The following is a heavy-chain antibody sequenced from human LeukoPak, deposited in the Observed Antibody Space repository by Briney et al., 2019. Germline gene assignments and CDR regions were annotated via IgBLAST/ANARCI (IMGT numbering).Heavy chain of an antibody. Sequence: PGGSLRLSCAASGFPFSSYAMSWVRQAPGKGLEWVSAISGSGGSTYYADSVKGRFTISRDNSKNTLYLQMNSLRAEDTAVYYCAKVPGIAAAALDFYGWGQGTLVTVSS. J-gene: IGHJ4*02. CDR3: AKVPGIAAAALDFYG. CDR2: ISGSGGST. D-gene: IGHD6-13*01. V-gene: IGHV3-23*01. CDR1: GFPFSSYA.